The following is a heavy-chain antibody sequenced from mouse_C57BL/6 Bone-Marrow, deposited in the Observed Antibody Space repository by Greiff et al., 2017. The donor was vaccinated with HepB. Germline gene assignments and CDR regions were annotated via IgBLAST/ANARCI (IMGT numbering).Heavy chain of an antibody. CDR1: GFTFSSYA. Sequence: EVKVEESGGGLVKPGGSLKLSCAASGFTFSSYAMSWVRQTPEKRLEWVATISDGGSYTYYPDNVKGRFTISRDNAKNNLYLQMSHLKSEDTAMYYCARDEGYYGSSYNYFDYWGQGTTLTVSS. CDR2: ISDGGSYT. J-gene: IGHJ2*01. V-gene: IGHV5-4*01. CDR3: ARDEGYYGSSYNYFDY. D-gene: IGHD1-1*01.